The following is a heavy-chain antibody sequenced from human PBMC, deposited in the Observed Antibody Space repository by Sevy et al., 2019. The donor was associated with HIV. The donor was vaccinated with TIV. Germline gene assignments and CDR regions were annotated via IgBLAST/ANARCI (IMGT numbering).Heavy chain of an antibody. J-gene: IGHJ3*02. CDR1: GFTFGEYA. D-gene: IGHD6-19*01. V-gene: IGHV3-49*03. CDR2: IRSKTYGGTT. CDR3: STEGSEGSVAQPDAFAI. Sequence: GGSLRLSCTASGFTFGEYAMSWFRQAPGKGLEWVGFIRSKTYGGTTEYAASVKGRFTISRDDSKSIAYLQMNSLKTEDTAMYYCSTEGSEGSVAQPDAFAIWGQGTMVTLSS.